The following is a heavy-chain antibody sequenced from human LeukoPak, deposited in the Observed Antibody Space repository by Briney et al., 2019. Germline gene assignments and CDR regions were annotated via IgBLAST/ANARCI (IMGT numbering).Heavy chain of an antibody. CDR2: ISKSSDYI. J-gene: IGHJ6*03. CDR1: GFTFSSYG. CDR3: ARHLEKDFWTGIYKDYYYYYMDV. V-gene: IGHV3-21*01. D-gene: IGHD3/OR15-3a*01. Sequence: PGGSLRLSCAASGFTFSSYGMHWVRQAPGKGLEWVSSISKSSDYIKYADSVRGRFTISRDNAKNSLYLQMNSLRAEDTAVYYCARHLEKDFWTGIYKDYYYYYMDVWGKGTTVTVSS.